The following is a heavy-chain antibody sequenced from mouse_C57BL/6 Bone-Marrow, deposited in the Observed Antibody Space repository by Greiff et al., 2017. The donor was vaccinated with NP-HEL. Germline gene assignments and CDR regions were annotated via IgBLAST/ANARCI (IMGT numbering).Heavy chain of an antibody. J-gene: IGHJ2*01. CDR3: ARRSVGWLPDY. V-gene: IGHV1-61*01. CDR1: GYTFTSYW. Sequence: QVQLQQPGAELVRPGSSVKLSCKASGYTFTSYWMDWVKQRPGQGLEWIGNIYPSDSETHYNQKFKDKATLTVDKSSSTAYMQLSSLTSEDSAVYYCARRSVGWLPDYWGQGTTLTVSS. D-gene: IGHD2-3*01. CDR2: IYPSDSET.